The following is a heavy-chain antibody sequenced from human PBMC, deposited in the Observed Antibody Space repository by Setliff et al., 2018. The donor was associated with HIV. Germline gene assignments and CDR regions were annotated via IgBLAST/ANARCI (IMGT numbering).Heavy chain of an antibody. D-gene: IGHD3-9*01. CDR2: IIPIFGTT. J-gene: IGHJ6*03. V-gene: IGHV1-69*13. CDR3: ARAVVPTYYDVLTGYVYYMDV. CDR1: GGRFSNYG. Sequence: SVKVSCKASGGRFSNYGISWVRQAPGKGLEWMGGIIPIFGTTNYAQMFQGRVTMTADESTSKAYMELSSLRSEDTAVYYCARAVVPTYYDVLTGYVYYMDVWGKGTTVTVSS.